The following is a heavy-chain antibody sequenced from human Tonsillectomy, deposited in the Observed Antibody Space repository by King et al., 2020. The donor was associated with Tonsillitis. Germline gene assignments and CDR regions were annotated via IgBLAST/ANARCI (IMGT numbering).Heavy chain of an antibody. J-gene: IGHJ4*02. CDR1: GFTFSNYA. Sequence: VQLVESGGGLVQPGGSLRLSCAASGFTFSNYAMSWVRQAPGKGLEWVSVIYTGDNNTYYADSVKGRFTISRDNSKHTVYLQMNSLRAEDTAVYYCAKEDFNVLTTYYPDYWGQGTLVTVSS. D-gene: IGHD3-9*01. V-gene: IGHV3-23*03. CDR3: AKEDFNVLTTYYPDY. CDR2: IYTGDNNT.